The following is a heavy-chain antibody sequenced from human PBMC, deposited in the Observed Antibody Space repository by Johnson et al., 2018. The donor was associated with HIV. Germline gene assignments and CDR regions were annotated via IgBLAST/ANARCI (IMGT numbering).Heavy chain of an antibody. CDR2: ISYDGSNK. CDR3: ARDSERGFDI. V-gene: IGHV3-30-3*01. J-gene: IGHJ3*02. CDR1: GFTFSSYA. Sequence: QVQLVESGGGVVQPGRSLRLSCAASGFTFSSYAMHWVRQAPGKGLEWVAVISYDGSNKYYADSVKGRFTIYRDNSKNTLYLQMNSLRVEDTAVYYCARDSERGFDIWGQGTMVTVSS. D-gene: IGHD1-26*01.